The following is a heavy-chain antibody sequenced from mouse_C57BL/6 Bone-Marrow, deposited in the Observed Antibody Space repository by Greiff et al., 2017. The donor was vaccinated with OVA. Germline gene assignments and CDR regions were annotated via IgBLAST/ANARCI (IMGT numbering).Heavy chain of an antibody. J-gene: IGHJ3*01. Sequence: QVQLKQSGVELVRPGASVTLSCKASGYTFTDYEMHWVKQTPVHGLEWIGAIDPETGGTAYNQKFKGKAILTADKSSSTAYMELRSLTSEDSAVYYCTRYYDYRFAYWSQGTLVTVSA. CDR3: TRYYDYRFAY. D-gene: IGHD2-4*01. CDR2: IDPETGGT. V-gene: IGHV1-15*01. CDR1: GYTFTDYE.